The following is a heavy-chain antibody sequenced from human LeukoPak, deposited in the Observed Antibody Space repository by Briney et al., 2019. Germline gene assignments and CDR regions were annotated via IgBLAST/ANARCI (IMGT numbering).Heavy chain of an antibody. J-gene: IGHJ4*02. CDR2: ISSSSSYI. V-gene: IGHV3-21*04. Sequence: PGGPLRLSCAASGFTFSSYSMNWVRQAPGKGLEWVSSISSSSSYIYYADSVKGRFTISRDNAKNSLYLQMNSLRAEDTALYYCARGTEQWLTGYFDYWGQGTLVTVSS. CDR3: ARGTEQWLTGYFDY. CDR1: GFTFSSYS. D-gene: IGHD6-19*01.